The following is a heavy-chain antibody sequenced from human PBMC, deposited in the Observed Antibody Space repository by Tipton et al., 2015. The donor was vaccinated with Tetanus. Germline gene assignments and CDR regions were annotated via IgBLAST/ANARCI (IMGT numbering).Heavy chain of an antibody. D-gene: IGHD4-17*01. V-gene: IGHV4-39*01. J-gene: IGHJ5*02. Sequence: TLSLTCTVSGGSISDKKYYWGWIRQAPGKGLEWLASIYFEGSTYYSPSLKSRLAIDVDTSQNLFSLRFTSVTAADTAVYYCARHLYGYWFDPWGQGALVTVSS. CDR3: ARHLYGYWFDP. CDR1: GGSISDKKYY. CDR2: IYFEGST.